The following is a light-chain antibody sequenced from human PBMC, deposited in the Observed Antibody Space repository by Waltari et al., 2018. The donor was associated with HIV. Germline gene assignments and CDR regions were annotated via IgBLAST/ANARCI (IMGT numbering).Light chain of an antibody. Sequence: QSALTQPASVPGPPGQSITISCSGTNSDVGGYKYVYWYQQHPGKAPELIIFDVRHRPSGISNRFSGSKSGNTASLTISGLQAEDEADYYCSSYTRSTTLDAVFGTGTKVSVL. V-gene: IGLV2-14*03. CDR2: DVR. CDR3: SSYTRSTTLDAV. CDR1: NSDVGGYKY. J-gene: IGLJ1*01.